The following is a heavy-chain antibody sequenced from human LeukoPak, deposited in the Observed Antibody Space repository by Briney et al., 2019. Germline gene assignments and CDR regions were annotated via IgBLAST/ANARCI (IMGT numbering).Heavy chain of an antibody. CDR2: IYYSGST. Sequence: KPSETLSLTCTVSGGSISSSSYYWGWIRQPPGKGLAWIGSIYYSGSTYYNPSLKSRVTISVDTSKNQFSLKLSSVTAADTAVYYCARVGADILTGYYNAAFDYWGQGTLATVSS. CDR1: GGSISSSSYY. J-gene: IGHJ4*02. D-gene: IGHD3-9*01. V-gene: IGHV4-39*07. CDR3: ARVGADILTGYYNAAFDY.